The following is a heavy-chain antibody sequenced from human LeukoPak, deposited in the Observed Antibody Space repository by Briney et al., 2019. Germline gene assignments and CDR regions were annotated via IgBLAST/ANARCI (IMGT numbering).Heavy chain of an antibody. D-gene: IGHD1-26*01. Sequence: ASVKVSCKASGYTFTSYAMHWVRQAPEQRLEWMGWINAGNGNTKYSQKFQGRVTITRDTSASTAYMELSSLRSEDTAVYYCARGGGIVGATLSDYWGQGTLVTVSS. CDR1: GYTFTSYA. J-gene: IGHJ4*02. V-gene: IGHV1-3*01. CDR2: INAGNGNT. CDR3: ARGGGIVGATLSDY.